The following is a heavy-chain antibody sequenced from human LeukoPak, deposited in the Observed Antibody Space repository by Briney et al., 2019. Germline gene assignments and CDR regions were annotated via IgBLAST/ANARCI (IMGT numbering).Heavy chain of an antibody. J-gene: IGHJ5*02. CDR2: IYYSGST. Sequence: PSQTLSLTCTVSGGSISSGDYYWSWIRQPPGKGLEWIGYIYYSGSTYYNPSLKSQVTISVETSKNQFSLKLSSVTAADTAVYYCARTPVAYDSSGYGHWFDPWGQGTLVTVSS. D-gene: IGHD3-22*01. V-gene: IGHV4-30-4*08. CDR1: GGSISSGDYY. CDR3: ARTPVAYDSSGYGHWFDP.